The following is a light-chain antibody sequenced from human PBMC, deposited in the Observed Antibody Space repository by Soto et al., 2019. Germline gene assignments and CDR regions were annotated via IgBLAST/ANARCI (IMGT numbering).Light chain of an antibody. CDR1: QTISNS. Sequence: EIVMTQSPAPLSVSPGEGATLSCRASQTISNSLAWYQQKPGQAPRLLIYDASALPTDIPTRFSGSGYGTEFTLTISSLQSEDFAFYFCQQYKIWPPAFGQGTKVEMK. J-gene: IGKJ1*01. CDR2: DAS. CDR3: QQYKIWPPA. V-gene: IGKV3-15*01.